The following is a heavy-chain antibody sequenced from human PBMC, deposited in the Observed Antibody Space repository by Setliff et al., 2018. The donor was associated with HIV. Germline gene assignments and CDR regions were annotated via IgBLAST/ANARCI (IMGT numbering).Heavy chain of an antibody. V-gene: IGHV1-2*06. D-gene: IGHD3-22*01. J-gene: IGHJ1*01. CDR3: ATIRAYYYDSSGQEYFQH. CDR2: INPNSGGT. Sequence: GASVKVSCKASGYTFTGYYMHWVRQAPGQGLEWMGRINPNSGGTNYAQKFQGRVTMTRDTSISTAYMELSRLRSEDTAMYYCATIRAYYYDSSGQEYFQHWGHGTLVTVSS. CDR1: GYTFTGYY.